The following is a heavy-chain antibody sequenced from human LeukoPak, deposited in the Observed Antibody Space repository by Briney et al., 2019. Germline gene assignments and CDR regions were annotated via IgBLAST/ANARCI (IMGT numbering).Heavy chain of an antibody. V-gene: IGHV4-38-2*02. Sequence: SETLSLTCTVSGYSISSGYYWGWIRQPPGKGLEWIGSIYHSGSTNYNPSLKSRVTISVDTSKNQFSLKLSSVTAADTAVYYCANYDYWGQGTLVTVSS. J-gene: IGHJ4*02. CDR3: ANYDY. CDR1: GYSISSGYY. CDR2: IYHSGST.